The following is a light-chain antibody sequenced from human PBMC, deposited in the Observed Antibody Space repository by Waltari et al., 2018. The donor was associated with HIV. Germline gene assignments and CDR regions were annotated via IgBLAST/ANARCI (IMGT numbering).Light chain of an antibody. J-gene: IGKJ2*01. CDR2: AAS. CDR3: QQYHTYPYT. V-gene: IGKV1-8*01. Sequence: AIRMTQSPSSFSASTGDRVTITCRASQGISNSLAWYQQKPGKAPKILISAASTVESGVPSRFSGSGSGTDFTLTISCLKSEDFATYYCQQYHTYPYTFGQGTKLEIK. CDR1: QGISNS.